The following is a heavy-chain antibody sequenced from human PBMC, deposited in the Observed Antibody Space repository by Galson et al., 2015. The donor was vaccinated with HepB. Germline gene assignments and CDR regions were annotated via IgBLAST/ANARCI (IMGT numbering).Heavy chain of an antibody. D-gene: IGHD5-18*01. CDR1: GYTFTNYY. V-gene: IGHV1-46*01. CDR3: ARGEDRSGYPFDY. CDR2: INPSGGST. J-gene: IGHJ4*02. Sequence: SVKVSCKASGYTFTNYYMHWLRQAPGQGLEWMGIINPSGGSTGYAQKFQGRVTMTRDTSTNTVYMELSSLRSEDTAVYYCARGEDRSGYPFDYWGQGTLVTVSS.